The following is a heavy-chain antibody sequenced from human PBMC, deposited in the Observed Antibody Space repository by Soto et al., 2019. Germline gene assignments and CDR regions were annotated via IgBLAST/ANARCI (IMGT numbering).Heavy chain of an antibody. V-gene: IGHV3-23*01. J-gene: IGHJ5*02. CDR3: AKSPSMAHYNWFDP. CDR1: GFTFSSYA. CDR2: ISGSGGST. Sequence: GGSLRLSCAASGFTFSSYAMSWVRQAPGKGLEWVSAISGSGGSTYYADSVKGRFTISRDNSENTLYLQMNSLRAEDTAVYYCAKSPSMAHYNWFDPWGQGTLVTVSS.